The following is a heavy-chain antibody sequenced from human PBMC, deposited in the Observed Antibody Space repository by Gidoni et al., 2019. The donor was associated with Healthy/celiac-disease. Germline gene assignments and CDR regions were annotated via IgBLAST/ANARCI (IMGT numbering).Heavy chain of an antibody. D-gene: IGHD2-21*01. CDR2: IYHSGST. CDR3: ARKNRGDWDAFDI. CDR1: GGPISSSNW. V-gene: IGHV4-4*02. J-gene: IGHJ3*02. Sequence: QVQLQESGPGLVKPSGTLSLTCAVSGGPISSSNWWRWVRQPPGTGVEWIGEIYHSGSTNYNQSLKSRVTISVDKSKNQFSLKLSSVTAADTAVYYCARKNRGDWDAFDIWGQGTMVTVSS.